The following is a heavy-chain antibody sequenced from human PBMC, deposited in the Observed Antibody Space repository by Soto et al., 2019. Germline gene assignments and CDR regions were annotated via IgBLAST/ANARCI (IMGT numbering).Heavy chain of an antibody. CDR1: GGTFSSYA. CDR2: IIPIFGTA. Sequence: QVQLVQSGAEEKKPGSSVKVTCKASGGTFSSYAISWVRQAPGQGLEWMGGIIPIFGTANYAQKFQGRVTITADESTSTAYMELSSLRSEDTAVYYCARDEHYGDYDEYGMDVWGQGTTVTVSS. D-gene: IGHD4-17*01. V-gene: IGHV1-69*12. J-gene: IGHJ6*02. CDR3: ARDEHYGDYDEYGMDV.